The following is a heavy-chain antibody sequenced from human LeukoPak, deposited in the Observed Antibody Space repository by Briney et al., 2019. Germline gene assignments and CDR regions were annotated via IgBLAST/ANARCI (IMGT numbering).Heavy chain of an antibody. Sequence: PGGSLRLSCAASGFTFSSYAMSWVRQAPGEGLEWVSTISDSDGSTYYADSVTGRFTISRDNSKDTLYLQMNSLTAEDTAVYYCAKDSYFDRSRTSFDNWGQGTLVTVSS. CDR2: ISDSDGST. V-gene: IGHV3-23*01. J-gene: IGHJ4*02. CDR1: GFTFSSYA. CDR3: AKDSYFDRSRTSFDN. D-gene: IGHD3-22*01.